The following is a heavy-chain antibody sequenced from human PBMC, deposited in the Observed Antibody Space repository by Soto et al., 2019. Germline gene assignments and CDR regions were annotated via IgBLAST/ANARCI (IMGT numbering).Heavy chain of an antibody. Sequence: QVQLQESGPGLVKPSQTLSLTCTVSGGSISSGGDYWSWIRQHPGKGLEWIGYIYYSGSTYYNPSLTSRVTISVDTSKNQFSLKLSSVTAADTAVYYCARVGYCSSTSCYVQGGVDYWGQGTLVTVSS. D-gene: IGHD2-2*01. J-gene: IGHJ4*02. CDR2: IYYSGST. CDR3: ARVGYCSSTSCYVQGGVDY. V-gene: IGHV4-31*03. CDR1: GGSISSGGDY.